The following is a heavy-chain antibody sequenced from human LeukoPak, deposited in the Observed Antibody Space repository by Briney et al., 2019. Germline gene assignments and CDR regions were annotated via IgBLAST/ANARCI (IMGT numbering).Heavy chain of an antibody. CDR1: GFTFSSYS. J-gene: IGHJ3*02. V-gene: IGHV3-21*01. D-gene: IGHD3-16*01. Sequence: GGSLRLSCTASGFTFSSYSMNWVRQAPGKGLEWVSSISTSSSYIYYADSVKGRFTISRDNAKNSLYLQMNSLRAEDTAVYYCARVSKIHHKRGNAFDIWGQGTMVTVSS. CDR2: ISTSSSYI. CDR3: ARVSKIHHKRGNAFDI.